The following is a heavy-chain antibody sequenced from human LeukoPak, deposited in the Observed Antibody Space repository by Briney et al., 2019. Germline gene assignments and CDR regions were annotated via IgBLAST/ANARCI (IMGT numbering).Heavy chain of an antibody. CDR1: GGSFSGYY. CDR2: INHSGST. CDR3: AREAGTSITMVRGVPFDY. Sequence: PSETLSLXCAVYGGSFSGYYWSWIRQPPGKGLEWIGEINHSGSTNYNPSLKSRVTISVDTSKNQFSLKLSSVTAADTAVYYCAREAGTSITMVRGVPFDYWGQGTLVTVSS. J-gene: IGHJ4*02. V-gene: IGHV4-34*01. D-gene: IGHD3-10*01.